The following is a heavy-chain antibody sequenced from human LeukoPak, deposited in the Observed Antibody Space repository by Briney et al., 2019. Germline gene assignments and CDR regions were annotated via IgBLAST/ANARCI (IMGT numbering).Heavy chain of an antibody. CDR2: ISYDGSNK. Sequence: PGGSLRLSCAASGFTFSSYGMHWVRQAPGKGLEWVAVISYDGSNKYYADSVKGRFTISRDNSKNTLYLQMNNLRAEDTAVYYCAKEVVITVGDWGQGTLVTVSS. J-gene: IGHJ4*02. D-gene: IGHD3-22*01. CDR3: AKEVVITVGD. V-gene: IGHV3-30*18. CDR1: GFTFSSYG.